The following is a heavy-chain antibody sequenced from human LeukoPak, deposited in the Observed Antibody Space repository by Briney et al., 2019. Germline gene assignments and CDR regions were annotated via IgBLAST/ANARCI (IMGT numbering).Heavy chain of an antibody. V-gene: IGHV4-39*01. Sequence: PSETLSLTCNVSGGSISSSRYYWGWIRQPPGKGLEWIGSIYYSGSTYYNPSLESRVSISVDTSKNQFSLKLSSVTAADTAVYYCARGSRGYTYGWPYYYMDVWGKGTTVIVSS. CDR1: GGSISSSRYY. J-gene: IGHJ6*03. CDR3: ARGSRGYTYGWPYYYMDV. D-gene: IGHD5-18*01. CDR2: IYYSGST.